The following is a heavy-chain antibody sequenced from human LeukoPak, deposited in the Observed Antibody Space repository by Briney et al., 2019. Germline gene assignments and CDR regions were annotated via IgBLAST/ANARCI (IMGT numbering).Heavy chain of an antibody. Sequence: SETLSLTCAVSGYSISSGYYWGWIRQPPGKGLEWIGSIYHSGSTYYNPSLKSRVTISVDTSKNQFSLKLSSVTAADTAVYYCARQIGGWYVYWGQGTLVTVSS. CDR1: GYSISSGYY. J-gene: IGHJ4*02. CDR2: IYHSGST. CDR3: ARQIGGWYVY. D-gene: IGHD6-19*01. V-gene: IGHV4-38-2*01.